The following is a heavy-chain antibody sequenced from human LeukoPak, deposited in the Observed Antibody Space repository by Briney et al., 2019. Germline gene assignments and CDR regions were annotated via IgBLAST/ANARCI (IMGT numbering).Heavy chain of an antibody. V-gene: IGHV3-21*01. Sequence: GGSLRLSCAASGFTFSSYSMNWVRQAPGKGLEWVSSISSSSSYIHYADSVKGRFTISRDNAKNSLYLQMNSLRAEDTAVYYCARALYRQHIVVVNAKNYWYYDLWGRGTLVTVSS. CDR3: ARALYRQHIVVVNAKNYWYYDL. J-gene: IGHJ2*01. CDR2: ISSSSSYI. CDR1: GFTFSSYS. D-gene: IGHD2-21*01.